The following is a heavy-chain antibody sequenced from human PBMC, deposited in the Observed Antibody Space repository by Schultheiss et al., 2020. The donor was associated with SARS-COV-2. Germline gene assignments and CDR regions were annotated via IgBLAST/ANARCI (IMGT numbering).Heavy chain of an antibody. CDR3: TIAGLADIVVVPAAMPEYYFDY. V-gene: IGHV3-15*01. CDR1: GFTLSNAW. J-gene: IGHJ4*02. CDR2: IKSKTDGGTT. Sequence: GGSLRLSCAASGFTLSNAWMSWVRQAPRKGLEWVARIKSKTDGGTTDYAAPVKGRFTISRDDSKNTLYLQMNSLKTEDTAVYYCTIAGLADIVVVPAAMPEYYFDYWGQGTLVTVSS. D-gene: IGHD2-2*01.